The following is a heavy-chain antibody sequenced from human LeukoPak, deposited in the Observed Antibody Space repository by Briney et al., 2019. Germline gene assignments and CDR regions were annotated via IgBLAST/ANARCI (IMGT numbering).Heavy chain of an antibody. CDR2: INPNSGGT. CDR1: GYTFTGYY. CDR3: ASTVITFYNWFDP. V-gene: IGHV1-2*02. Sequence: ASVKVSCKASGYTFTGYYIHWVRQAPGQGLEWMGWINPNSGGTNYAQNFQGRVTMTRDTSISTAYMELSRLRSDDTAVYYCASTVITFYNWFDPWGQGTLVTVSS. J-gene: IGHJ5*02. D-gene: IGHD4-11*01.